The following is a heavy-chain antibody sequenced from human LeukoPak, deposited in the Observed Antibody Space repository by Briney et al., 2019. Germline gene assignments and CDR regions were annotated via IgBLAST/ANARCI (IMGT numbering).Heavy chain of an antibody. CDR3: ARDLPSNYGSGASDY. J-gene: IGHJ4*02. Sequence: GASVKVSCKASGGTFSSYAISWVRQAPGQGLEWMGIINPSGGSTSYAQKFQGRVTMTRDMSTSTVYMELSSLRSEDTAVYYCARDLPSNYGSGASDYWGQGTLVTVSS. CDR1: GGTFSSYA. V-gene: IGHV1-46*01. CDR2: INPSGGST. D-gene: IGHD3-10*01.